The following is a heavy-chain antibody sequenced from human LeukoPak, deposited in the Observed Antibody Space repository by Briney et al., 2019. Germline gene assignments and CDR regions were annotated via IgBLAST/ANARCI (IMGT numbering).Heavy chain of an antibody. CDR1: GFTFSSYS. Sequence: GGSLRLSCAASGFTFSSYSMNWVRQAPGKGLEWVSSISSSSSYIYYADSVKGRFTISRDNAKNSLYLQMNSLRAEDTAVYYCARGTAMVPTYYYYGMDAWGQGTTVTVSS. V-gene: IGHV3-21*01. J-gene: IGHJ6*02. D-gene: IGHD5-18*01. CDR2: ISSSSSYI. CDR3: ARGTAMVPTYYYYGMDA.